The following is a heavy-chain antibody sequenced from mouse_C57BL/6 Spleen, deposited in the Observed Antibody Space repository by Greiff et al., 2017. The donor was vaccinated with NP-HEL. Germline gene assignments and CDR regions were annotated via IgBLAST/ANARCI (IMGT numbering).Heavy chain of an antibody. D-gene: IGHD2-3*01. J-gene: IGHJ3*01. CDR3: ARHGGYYEFAY. CDR1: EYEFPSHD. CDR2: INSAGVST. Sequence: EVKLVESGGGLVQPGESLKLSCASNEYEFPSHDMSWVRKTPEKRLDLVAAINSAGVSTYYPDTMERRFIISRDNTKKTLYLQMSSLRSEDTALYYCARHGGYYEFAYWGQGTLVTVSA. V-gene: IGHV5-2*01.